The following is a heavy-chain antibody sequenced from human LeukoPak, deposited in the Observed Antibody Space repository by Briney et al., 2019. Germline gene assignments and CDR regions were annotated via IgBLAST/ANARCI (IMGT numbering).Heavy chain of an antibody. Sequence: ASVKVSCKASGYTFTDHYMNWVRQAPGQGLEWMGWINPNSGGTNYAPEFQGRVTMTRDTSISTAYMELSRLTSDDTAVYYCARDVHWGSSDYWGQGTLVTVSS. V-gene: IGHV1-2*02. D-gene: IGHD7-27*01. J-gene: IGHJ4*02. CDR1: GYTFTDHY. CDR3: ARDVHWGSSDY. CDR2: INPNSGGT.